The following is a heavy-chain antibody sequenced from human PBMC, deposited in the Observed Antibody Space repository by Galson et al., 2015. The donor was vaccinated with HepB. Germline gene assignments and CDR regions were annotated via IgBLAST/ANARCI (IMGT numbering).Heavy chain of an antibody. Sequence: SLRLSCAASGFAFSTYSMNWVRQAPGKGLEWVSSISSRSSHIYYAESVKGRFAISRDNAKNSLYLQVNSLRAEDTAVDYCARADSDISGYSVIYAFDMWGQGTMVTVSS. CDR1: GFAFSTYS. D-gene: IGHD3-22*01. J-gene: IGHJ3*02. CDR2: ISSRSSHI. V-gene: IGHV3-21*01. CDR3: ARADSDISGYSVIYAFDM.